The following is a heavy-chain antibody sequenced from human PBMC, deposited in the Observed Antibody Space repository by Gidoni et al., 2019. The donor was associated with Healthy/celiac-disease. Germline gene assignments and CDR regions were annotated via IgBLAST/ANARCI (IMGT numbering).Heavy chain of an antibody. CDR1: GFPFRSYA. V-gene: IGHV3-64*01. Sequence: VQLVVSGGGLVQPGGSLGLSLAAPGFPFRSYAMHWVRQAPGKGLEYVSAISSNGGSTYYANSVKGRFTISRDNSKNTLYLQMGSLRAEDMAVYYCARFRLIASRRGYFDYWGQGTLVTVSS. CDR3: ARFRLIASRRGYFDY. CDR2: ISSNGGST. J-gene: IGHJ4*02. D-gene: IGHD6-13*01.